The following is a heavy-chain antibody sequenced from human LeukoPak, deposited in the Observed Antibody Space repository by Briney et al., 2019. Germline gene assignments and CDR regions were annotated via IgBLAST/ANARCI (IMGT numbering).Heavy chain of an antibody. V-gene: IGHV3-48*03. Sequence: PGGSLRLSCAASGFTCSSYEMNWVRQAPGKSREWVSFISGTGTSIYYADSVKGRFTIYRDNAKNSLYLQMNSLRAEDTAVYYCASGHNCLDYWGQGTPVTVSS. CDR1: GFTCSSYE. CDR3: ASGHNCLDY. J-gene: IGHJ4*02. D-gene: IGHD1-20*01. CDR2: ISGTGTSI.